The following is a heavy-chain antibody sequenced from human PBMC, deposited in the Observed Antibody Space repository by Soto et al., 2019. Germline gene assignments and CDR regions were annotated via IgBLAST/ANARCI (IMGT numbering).Heavy chain of an antibody. J-gene: IGHJ4*02. D-gene: IGHD3-22*01. Sequence: QVQLVPSGAEVKKPGASVKVSCQASGYAFTHYVMHWVRQAPGQRLEWMGSINAGDDNTKYSQKFLGRDTITTDTSASTAYMELSSQSSEATSVYFCARDSGYPLDYWGQGTLVTVSS. CDR1: GYAFTHYV. CDR3: ARDSGYPLDY. V-gene: IGHV1-3*01. CDR2: INAGDDNT.